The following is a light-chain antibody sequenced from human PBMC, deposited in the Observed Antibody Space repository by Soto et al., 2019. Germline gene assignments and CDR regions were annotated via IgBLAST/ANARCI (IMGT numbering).Light chain of an antibody. V-gene: IGLV2-8*01. CDR3: YSYAGMNIWV. J-gene: IGLJ3*02. Sequence: QSALAQPPSASGSPGQSVTISCTGSGSDIGAYKFVSWYQQHPGKAPKLMIFGVTERPSGVPDRFSGSKSGNTASLTVSGLQADDGAIYYCYSYAGMNIWVFGGGTKLTVL. CDR1: GSDIGAYKF. CDR2: GVT.